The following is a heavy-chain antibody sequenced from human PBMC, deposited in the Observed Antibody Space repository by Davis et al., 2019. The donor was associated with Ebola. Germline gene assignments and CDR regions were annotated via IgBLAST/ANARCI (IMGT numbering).Heavy chain of an antibody. Sequence: HTGGSLRLSCAASGFTFSSYWMHWVRQAPGKGLVWVSRINSDGSSTSYADSVKGRFTVSRDSSKNTLFLQMNSLRAEDTAVYYCARGPSTGNSFSYWGQGTLVTVSS. CDR2: INSDGSST. CDR1: GFTFSSYW. V-gene: IGHV3-74*01. J-gene: IGHJ4*02. D-gene: IGHD6-13*01. CDR3: ARGPSTGNSFSY.